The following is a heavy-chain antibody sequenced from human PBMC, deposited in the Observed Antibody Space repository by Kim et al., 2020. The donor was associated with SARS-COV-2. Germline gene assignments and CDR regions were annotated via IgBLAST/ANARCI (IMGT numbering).Heavy chain of an antibody. CDR3: ATYDRSSGWFDP. D-gene: IGHD6-6*01. V-gene: IGHV4-61*02. CDR1: GGSITSGSYY. CDR2: ISSSGNA. Sequence: SETLSLTCTVSGGSITSGSYYWSWIRQPAGKGLEWIGRISSSGNANYNPSLTSRVTMSVDTSENQFSLKLSSVTAADTAVYYCATYDRSSGWFDPWGQGTLVTVSS. J-gene: IGHJ5*02.